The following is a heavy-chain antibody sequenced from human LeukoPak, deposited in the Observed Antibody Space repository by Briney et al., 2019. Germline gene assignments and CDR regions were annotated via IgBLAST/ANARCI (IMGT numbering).Heavy chain of an antibody. J-gene: IGHJ6*03. V-gene: IGHV4-59*01. CDR1: GGSINSYY. CDR3: ARTTEGGYTYGYFYYYYMDV. Sequence: SETLSLTCTVSGGSINSYYWSWIRQPPGKGLEWIGYIHYSVSTNYNPSLKSRVTISVDTSKNHFSLKLSPVTAADTAVYYCARTTEGGYTYGYFYYYYMDVWGKGTTVTISS. CDR2: IHYSVST. D-gene: IGHD5-18*01.